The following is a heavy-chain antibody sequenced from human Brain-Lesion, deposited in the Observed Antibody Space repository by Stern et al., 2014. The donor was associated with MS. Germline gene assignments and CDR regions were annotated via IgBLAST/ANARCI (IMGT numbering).Heavy chain of an antibody. D-gene: IGHD7-27*01. CDR1: GYTLTEFS. J-gene: IGHJ4*02. CDR3: ATGIGLWAFDY. V-gene: IGHV1-24*01. Sequence: QLEQSRAEVNKPGASVKVSCKLSGYTLTEFSMHWVRQPPGKGLDWMGGYDLEDGEIMYAQKLQGRVNMTEDTSTDTAYMELSSLRSEDTAVYYCATGIGLWAFDYWGQGTLVTVSS. CDR2: YDLEDGEI.